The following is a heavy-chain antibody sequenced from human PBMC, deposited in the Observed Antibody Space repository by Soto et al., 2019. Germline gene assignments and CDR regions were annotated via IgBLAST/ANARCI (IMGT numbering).Heavy chain of an antibody. CDR2: INAGNGNT. Sequence: ASVKVSCKASGCTFTSYAMHWVRQAPGQRLEWMGGINAGNGNTKYSQKFQGRVTITRDTSASTAYMELSSLRSEDTAVYYCARALTRTVLPYFLGPGWFDVWGQGTPVTVSS. V-gene: IGHV1-3*01. CDR1: GCTFTSYA. J-gene: IGHJ5*02. D-gene: IGHD3-9*01. CDR3: ARALTRTVLPYFLGPGWFDV.